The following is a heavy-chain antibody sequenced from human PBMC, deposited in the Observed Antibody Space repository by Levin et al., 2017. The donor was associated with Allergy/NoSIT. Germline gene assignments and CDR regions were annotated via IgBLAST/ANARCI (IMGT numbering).Heavy chain of an antibody. V-gene: IGHV5-51*01. CDR2: IYPGDSDT. Sequence: GGSLRLSCKGSGYSFTSYWIGWVRQMPGKGLEWMGIIYPGDSDTRYSPSFQGQVTISADKSISTAYLQWSSLKASDTAMYYCARNPMVQGVIDYWGQGTLVTVSS. J-gene: IGHJ4*02. D-gene: IGHD3-10*01. CDR3: ARNPMVQGVIDY. CDR1: GYSFTSYW.